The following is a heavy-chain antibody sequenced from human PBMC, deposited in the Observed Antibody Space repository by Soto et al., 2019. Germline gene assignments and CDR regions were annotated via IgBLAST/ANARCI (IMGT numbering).Heavy chain of an antibody. CDR2: IGVAGDT. D-gene: IGHD6-13*01. CDR3: ASGGWGSSWYEGGSRIDY. V-gene: IGHV3-13*01. J-gene: IGHJ4*02. CDR1: GFTFSSYD. Sequence: GGSLRLSSAASGFTFSSYDMHWVRQVAGKGLEWVSAIGVAGDTYYPDSVKGRFTISRENAKNSLYLQMNSLRAEDTAVYYCASGGWGSSWYEGGSRIDYWGQGTLVTVSS.